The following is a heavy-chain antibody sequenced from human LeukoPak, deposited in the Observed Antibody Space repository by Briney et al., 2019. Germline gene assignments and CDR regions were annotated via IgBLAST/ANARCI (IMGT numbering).Heavy chain of an antibody. D-gene: IGHD4-17*01. V-gene: IGHV4-34*01. CDR2: INHSGST. CDR1: GGSFSGYY. Sequence: SETLSLTCAVYGGSFSGYYWSWIRQPPGKGLEWIGEINHSGSTNYNPSLKSRVTMSLDTSKNQFSLKLSSVTAADTAVYYCARDSGTTGEVKFDPWGQGTLVTVSS. CDR3: ARDSGTTGEVKFDP. J-gene: IGHJ5*02.